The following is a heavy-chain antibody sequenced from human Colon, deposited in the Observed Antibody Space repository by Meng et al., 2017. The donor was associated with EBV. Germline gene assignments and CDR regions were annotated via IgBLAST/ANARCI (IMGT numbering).Heavy chain of an antibody. Sequence: LQVKWLRPEVQRLSAALSLTGPSSGLSLRSRNWGSGAGPPAGKGLVWIGEIYHSGSTNYNPSLKSRVTISVDESKNQFSLRLRFVTAADTAVYYCARVGAYCGGDCYHPRWGQGTLVTVSS. CDR3: ARVGAYCGGDCYHPR. J-gene: IGHJ4*02. V-gene: IGHV4-4*02. D-gene: IGHD2-21*02. CDR1: GLSLRSRNW. CDR2: IYHSGST.